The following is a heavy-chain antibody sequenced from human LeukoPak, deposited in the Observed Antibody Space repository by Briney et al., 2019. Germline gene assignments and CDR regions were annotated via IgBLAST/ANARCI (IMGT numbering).Heavy chain of an antibody. D-gene: IGHD3-10*01. CDR3: ARSFVYYYGSGSYSWFGP. CDR2: ISAYNGNT. J-gene: IGHJ5*02. Sequence: ASVKVSCKASGYTFTSYGISWVRQAPGQGLEWMGWISAYNGNTNYAQKLQGRVTMTTDTSTSTAYMELNRLRSDDTAVYYCARSFVYYYGSGSYSWFGPWGQGTLVTVSS. CDR1: GYTFTSYG. V-gene: IGHV1-18*01.